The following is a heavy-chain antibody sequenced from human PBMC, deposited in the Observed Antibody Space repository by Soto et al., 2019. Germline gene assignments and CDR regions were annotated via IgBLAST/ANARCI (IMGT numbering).Heavy chain of an antibody. CDR1: GYTFSNYD. D-gene: IGHD3-10*01. CDR3: AKVSRKGSAIDFDY. CDR2: VNPNNGDT. Sequence: QVQLVQSGAELKKPGASVKVSCKASGYTFSNYDMNWVRQATGQGPEWIGWVNPNNGDTGYGQKFQGRVTLTTDISTTTAYMELTSLRSEDTAIYYFAKVSRKGSAIDFDYWGQGTLITVSS. J-gene: IGHJ4*02. V-gene: IGHV1-8*01.